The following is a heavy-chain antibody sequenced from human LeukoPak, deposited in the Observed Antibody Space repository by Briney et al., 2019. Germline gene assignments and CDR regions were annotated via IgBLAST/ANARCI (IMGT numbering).Heavy chain of an antibody. CDR3: ARGRDAYNPLDY. D-gene: IGHD5-24*01. J-gene: IGHJ4*02. CDR1: GGSITSYY. CDR2: IYYSGST. Sequence: SETLPLTRTVSGGSITSYYWSWIRQPPGKGREWLGYIYYSGSTNYNPSLKSRVTISVDTSKYQFSLKLSSVTAADTAVYYCARGRDAYNPLDYWGQGTLVTVFS. V-gene: IGHV4-59*01.